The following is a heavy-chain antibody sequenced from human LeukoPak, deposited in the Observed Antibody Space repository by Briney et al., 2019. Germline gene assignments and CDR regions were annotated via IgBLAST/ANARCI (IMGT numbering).Heavy chain of an antibody. D-gene: IGHD6-19*01. Sequence: GGSLRLSCAASGFTFSTYAMSWVRQAPGKGLEWVSAISGSGGSTYYADSVKGRSTISRDNSKNTLYLQVNSLRAEDTAVYYCAKVVYGSGWCFDTWGQGTMVTVSS. CDR2: ISGSGGST. J-gene: IGHJ3*02. V-gene: IGHV3-23*01. CDR1: GFTFSTYA. CDR3: AKVVYGSGWCFDT.